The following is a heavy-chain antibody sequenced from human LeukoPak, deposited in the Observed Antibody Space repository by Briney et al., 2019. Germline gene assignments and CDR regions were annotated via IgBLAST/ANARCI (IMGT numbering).Heavy chain of an antibody. D-gene: IGHD2-15*01. CDR2: ISGDGGTT. CDR3: AKDSPSPYCSGGSCYSGLNDY. Sequence: GGSLRLSCAASGFTFDGCAMHWVRHAAGKGLEWVSLISGDGGTTYYADSVKGRFTISRDNSKNSLSLQMNSLRTEDTALYYCAKDSPSPYCSGGSCYSGLNDYWGQGTLVTVSS. J-gene: IGHJ4*02. V-gene: IGHV3-43*02. CDR1: GFTFDGCA.